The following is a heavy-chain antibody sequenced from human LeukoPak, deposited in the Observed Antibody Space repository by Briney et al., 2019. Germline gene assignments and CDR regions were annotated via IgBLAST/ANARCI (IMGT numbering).Heavy chain of an antibody. Sequence: GGSLRLSCAASGFTFSSYEMNWVRRAPGKGLEWVSAITGSGGNTYYADSVKGRFTISRDNSKNTLYLQMNSLRAEDTAVYYCAKWGDYDVLTGYYVSDYWGQGTLVTVSS. CDR2: ITGSGGNT. V-gene: IGHV3-23*01. D-gene: IGHD3-9*01. J-gene: IGHJ4*02. CDR3: AKWGDYDVLTGYYVSDY. CDR1: GFTFSSYE.